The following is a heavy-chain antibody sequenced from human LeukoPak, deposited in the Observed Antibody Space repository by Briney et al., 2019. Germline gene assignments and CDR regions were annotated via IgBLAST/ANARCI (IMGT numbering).Heavy chain of an antibody. V-gene: IGHV4-38-2*02. CDR2: IRHSGTT. CDR3: ARGPLYYDILTGYYYYYYYMDV. J-gene: IGHJ6*03. D-gene: IGHD3-9*01. CDR1: GYSISSGYY. Sequence: SETLSLTCTVSGYSISSGYYWGWIRQPPGKGLEWIGTIRHSGTTYYNPSLKSRVTISVDTSKNQFSLKLSSVTAADTAVYYCARGPLYYDILTGYYYYYYYMDVWGKGTTVTISS.